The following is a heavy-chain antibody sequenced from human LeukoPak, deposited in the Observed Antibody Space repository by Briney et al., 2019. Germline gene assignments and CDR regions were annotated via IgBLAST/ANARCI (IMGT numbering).Heavy chain of an antibody. D-gene: IGHD2-2*01. J-gene: IGHJ4*02. V-gene: IGHV3-9*01. Sequence: PGGSLRLTCAASGFTFDDYAMHWVRQAPGKGLDWISGISWNSGSIGYADSVKGRFTISRDNAKNSLYLQMNSLRAEDTALYYCAKDYGAAAIRYYFDYWGQGTLVTVSS. CDR3: AKDYGAAAIRYYFDY. CDR1: GFTFDDYA. CDR2: ISWNSGSI.